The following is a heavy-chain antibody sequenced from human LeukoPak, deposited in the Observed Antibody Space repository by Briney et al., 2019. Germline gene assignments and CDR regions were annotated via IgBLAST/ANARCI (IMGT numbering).Heavy chain of an antibody. D-gene: IGHD5-24*01. J-gene: IGHJ4*02. Sequence: SETLSLTCTVSGGSISSGGYYWSWIRQHPGKGLEWIGYIYYSGSTNYNPSLKSRVTISVDTSKNQFSLKLSSVTAADTAVYYCARVDGYNLYYFDYWGQGTLVTVSS. CDR1: GGSISSGGYY. V-gene: IGHV4-61*08. CDR2: IYYSGST. CDR3: ARVDGYNLYYFDY.